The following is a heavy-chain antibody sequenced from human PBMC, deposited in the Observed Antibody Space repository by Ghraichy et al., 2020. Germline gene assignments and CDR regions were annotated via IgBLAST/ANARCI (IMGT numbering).Heavy chain of an antibody. CDR3: ARDYYDSSGLDPNWFDP. CDR2: IYYSGST. Sequence: SETLSLTCTVSGGSISSGGYYWSWIRQHPGKGLEWIGYIYYSGSTYYNPSLKSRVTISVDTSKNQFSLKLSSVTAADTAVYYCARDYYDSSGLDPNWFDPWGQGTLVTVSS. CDR1: GGSISSGGYY. V-gene: IGHV4-31*03. D-gene: IGHD3-22*01. J-gene: IGHJ5*02.